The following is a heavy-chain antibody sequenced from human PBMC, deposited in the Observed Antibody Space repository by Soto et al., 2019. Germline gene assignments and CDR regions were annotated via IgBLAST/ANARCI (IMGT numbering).Heavy chain of an antibody. J-gene: IGHJ6*02. Sequence: GGSLRLSCAASGFTFDDYAMHWVRQAPGKGLEWVSGISWNSGSIGYADSVKGRFTISRDNAKNSLYLQMNSLRAEDTALYYCAKDMETAVAGLYYYGMDVWGQGTTVTVSS. CDR2: ISWNSGSI. CDR1: GFTFDDYA. V-gene: IGHV3-9*01. CDR3: AKDMETAVAGLYYYGMDV. D-gene: IGHD6-19*01.